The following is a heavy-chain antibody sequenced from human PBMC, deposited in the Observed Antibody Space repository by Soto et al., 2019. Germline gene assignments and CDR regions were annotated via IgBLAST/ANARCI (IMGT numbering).Heavy chain of an antibody. D-gene: IGHD2-21*02. J-gene: IGHJ4*02. Sequence: QVQLVESGGGVVQPGRSLRLSCVASGFTFTSYGMHWVRQAPGKGLEWVAVIWYDGSKKYYADSVKGRFTISRDNSKATMYLQMNSLKAEDTAVYYCERYYCGGDCYALDYWGQGTLVTVSS. CDR1: GFTFTSYG. V-gene: IGHV3-33*01. CDR2: IWYDGSKK. CDR3: ERYYCGGDCYALDY.